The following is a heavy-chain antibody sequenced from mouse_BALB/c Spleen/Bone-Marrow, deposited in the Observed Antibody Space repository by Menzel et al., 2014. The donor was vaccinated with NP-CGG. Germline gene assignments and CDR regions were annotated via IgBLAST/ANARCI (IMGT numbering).Heavy chain of an antibody. D-gene: IGHD2-1*01. CDR2: ISSGGGST. J-gene: IGHJ3*01. Sequence: EVQLVESGGGLVKPGGSLKLSCAASGFAFSRYDMSWVRQTPEKRLEWVAYISSGGGSTYYPDTVKGRFTISRDNAKNTLYLQMSSLKSEDTAMYYCARHDYYGNPFAYWGQGTLVTASA. CDR1: GFAFSRYD. CDR3: ARHDYYGNPFAY. V-gene: IGHV5-12-1*01.